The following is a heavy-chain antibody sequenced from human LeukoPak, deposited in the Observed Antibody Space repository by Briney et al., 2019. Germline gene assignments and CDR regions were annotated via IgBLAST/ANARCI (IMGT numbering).Heavy chain of an antibody. J-gene: IGHJ4*02. D-gene: IGHD3-22*01. Sequence: ASVKVSCKASGYTFTSYDINWVRQATGQGLEWMGWMNPNSGNTGYAQKFQGRVTITRNTSISTAYMELSSLRSEDTAVYYCARGPTYYYDSSWAFDYWGQGTLVTVSS. CDR2: MNPNSGNT. CDR1: GYTFTSYD. CDR3: ARGPTYYYDSSWAFDY. V-gene: IGHV1-8*03.